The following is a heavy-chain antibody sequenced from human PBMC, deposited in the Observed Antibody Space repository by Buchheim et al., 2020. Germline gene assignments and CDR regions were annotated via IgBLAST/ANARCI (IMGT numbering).Heavy chain of an antibody. V-gene: IGHV1-46*01. Sequence: QVQLVQSGAEVRKPGASVKISCKASGYTFANYYIHWVRQAPGQGPEWMGRVNPADGRATYTHAFQGRLTLTRDTSTGTVYMDLSSLRSDDTAMYYCARDVTHSGTTSFIGFEFWGQGTL. CDR3: ARDVTHSGTTSFIGFEF. J-gene: IGHJ4*02. D-gene: IGHD2-2*01. CDR2: VNPADGRA. CDR1: GYTFANYY.